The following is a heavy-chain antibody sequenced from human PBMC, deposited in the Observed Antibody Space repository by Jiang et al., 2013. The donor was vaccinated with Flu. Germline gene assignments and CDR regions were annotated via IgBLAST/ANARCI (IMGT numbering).Heavy chain of an antibody. CDR1: GGSISSSSYY. D-gene: IGHD1-26*01. CDR2: IYYSGST. CDR3: ARVPLPEYYFDY. J-gene: IGHJ4*02. Sequence: GPGLVKPSETLSLTCTVSGGSISSSSYYWGWIRQPPGKGLEWIGSIYYSGSTYYNPSLKSRVTISVDTSKNQFSLKLSSVTATDTAVYYCARVPLPEYYFDYWGQGTLVTVSS. V-gene: IGHV4-39*01.